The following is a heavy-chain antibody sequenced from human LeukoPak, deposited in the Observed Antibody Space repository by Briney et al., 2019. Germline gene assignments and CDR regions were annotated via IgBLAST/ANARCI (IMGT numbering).Heavy chain of an antibody. CDR1: GFTVSGNY. D-gene: IGHD3-10*01. CDR2: IYSGGST. CDR3: TRVLSYGSGRFSFDY. J-gene: IGHJ4*02. Sequence: GGSLRLSCAAAGFTVSGNYMSWVRQAPGKRLEWVSVIYSGGSTYYADSVKGRFTISRDNSKNTLYLQMNSLRAEYTAVYYCTRVLSYGSGRFSFDYWGQGTLVTVSS. V-gene: IGHV3-53*01.